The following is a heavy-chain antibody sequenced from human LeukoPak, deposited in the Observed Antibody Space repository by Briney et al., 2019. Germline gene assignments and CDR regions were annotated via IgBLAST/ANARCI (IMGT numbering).Heavy chain of an antibody. V-gene: IGHV3-7*01. D-gene: IGHD1-7*01. CDR3: ADLGTSD. Sequence: GGSLRLSCAVSGFSFSSQWMTWVRQAPGTGLEWVATINSDGSAKYLVDSVKGRFTNSRDNAKNLVYLQMSIPRAEDTAVYYCADLGTSDCGQGTLVTVSS. J-gene: IGHJ4*02. CDR1: GFSFSSQW. CDR2: INSDGSAK.